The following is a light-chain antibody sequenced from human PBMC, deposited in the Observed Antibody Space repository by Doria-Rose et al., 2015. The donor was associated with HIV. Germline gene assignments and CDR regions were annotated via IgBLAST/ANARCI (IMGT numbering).Light chain of an antibody. CDR2: AAS. CDR1: QTVSTY. V-gene: IGKV1-39*01. CDR3: QQTYSSPPWT. Sequence: TPSPSSLSASIGDRVTITCRASQTVSTYLNWFQQEPGKAPKPLIYAASRLQSGVPSRFSGSGSGTDFTLTISGLQPGDFATYYCQQTYSSPPWTVGQGTKGEMK. J-gene: IGKJ1*01.